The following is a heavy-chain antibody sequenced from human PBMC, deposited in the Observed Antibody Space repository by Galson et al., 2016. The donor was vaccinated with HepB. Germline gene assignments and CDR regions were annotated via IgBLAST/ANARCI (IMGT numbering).Heavy chain of an antibody. D-gene: IGHD3-16*01. CDR3: ARSYVPGSDRKNYHMDV. CDR1: GFMFNRYW. CDR2: VNSDGSGT. Sequence: SLRLSCAASGFMFNRYWMSWVRQAPGKGLVWVSRVNSDGSGTGYADSVKGRFTISRDNAKNMLFLQMNSLKVEDTAVYYCARSYVPGSDRKNYHMDVWGRGTTVTVSS. V-gene: IGHV3-74*01. J-gene: IGHJ6*03.